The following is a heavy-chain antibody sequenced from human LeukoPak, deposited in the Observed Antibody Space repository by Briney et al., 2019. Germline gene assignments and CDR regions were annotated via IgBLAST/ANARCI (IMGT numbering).Heavy chain of an antibody. D-gene: IGHD3-3*01. CDR2: ISSSSSYI. J-gene: IGHJ4*02. Sequence: GGSLRLSCAASGFTFSSYSMNWVRQAPGKGLEWVSSISSSSSYIYYADSVKGRFTISRDNSKNTLYLQMNSLRAEDTAVYYCAKSPYYDFWSGYPIDYWGQGTLVTVSS. CDR3: AKSPYYDFWSGYPIDY. CDR1: GFTFSSYS. V-gene: IGHV3-21*04.